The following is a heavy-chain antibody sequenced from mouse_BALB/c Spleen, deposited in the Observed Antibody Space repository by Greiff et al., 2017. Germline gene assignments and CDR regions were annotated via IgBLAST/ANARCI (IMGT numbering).Heavy chain of an antibody. J-gene: IGHJ2*01. CDR1: GYTFTSYW. D-gene: IGHD1-1*01. V-gene: IGHV1-5*01. CDR3: TRWGPITTVFDY. Sequence: VQLQQSGTVLARPGASVKMSCKASGYTFTSYWMHWVKQRPGQGLEWIGAIYPGNSDTSYNQKFKGKAKLTAVTSTSTAYMELSSLTNEDSAVYYCTRWGPITTVFDYWGQGTTLTVSS. CDR2: IYPGNSDT.